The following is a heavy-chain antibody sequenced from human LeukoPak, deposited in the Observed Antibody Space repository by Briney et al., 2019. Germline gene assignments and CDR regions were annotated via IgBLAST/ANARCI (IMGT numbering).Heavy chain of an antibody. Sequence: SETLSLTCAVYGGSFSGYYWSWIRQPPGKGPEWIGEINHSGGTKYNPSLKSRVTISVDTSKNQFSLKLSSVTAADTAVYYCARGSGSYPYYFDYWGQGTLVTVSS. D-gene: IGHD1-26*01. V-gene: IGHV4-34*01. J-gene: IGHJ4*02. CDR3: ARGSGSYPYYFDY. CDR2: INHSGGT. CDR1: GGSFSGYY.